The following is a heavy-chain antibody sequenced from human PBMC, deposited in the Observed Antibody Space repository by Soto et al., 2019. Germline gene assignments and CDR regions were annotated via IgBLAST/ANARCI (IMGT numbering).Heavy chain of an antibody. J-gene: IGHJ5*02. V-gene: IGHV1-69*13. CDR1: GGTFSSYA. CDR3: ARAYLNGGNDVYWFAP. D-gene: IGHD1-1*01. CDR2: IIPIFGTA. Sequence: SVKVSCKASGGTFSSYAISGVRQAPGQGLEWMGGIIPIFGTANYAQKFQGRVTITADESTSTASMELSSLRSEDTAVYYCARAYLNGGNDVYWFAPWGQGTLVTVSS.